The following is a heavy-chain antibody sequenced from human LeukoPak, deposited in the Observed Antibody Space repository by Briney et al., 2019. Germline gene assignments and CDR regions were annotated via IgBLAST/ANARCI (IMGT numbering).Heavy chain of an antibody. CDR3: ARYYGRMDV. Sequence: PSETLSLTCTVSGGSISSYYWSWIRQPPGKGLEWIGYIYYSGSTNCNPSLKSRVTISVDTSKNQFSLKLSSVTAADTAVYYCARYYGRMDVWGKGTTVTISS. CDR1: GGSISSYY. V-gene: IGHV4-59*01. J-gene: IGHJ6*04. D-gene: IGHD2/OR15-2a*01. CDR2: IYYSGST.